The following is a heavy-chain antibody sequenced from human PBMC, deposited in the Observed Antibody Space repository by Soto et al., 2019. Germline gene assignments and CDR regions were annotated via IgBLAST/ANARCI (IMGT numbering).Heavy chain of an antibody. D-gene: IGHD6-19*01. J-gene: IGHJ5*02. V-gene: IGHV4-59*01. CDR3: ARSRSGWNWHS. CDR2: IYYSGNT. Sequence: IRQPPGKGLEWIAYIYYSGNTNYNPSLKSRVTISVDTSRTQFSLNLSSVTAADTAVYYWARSRSGWNWHSWGQGIPVSVSS.